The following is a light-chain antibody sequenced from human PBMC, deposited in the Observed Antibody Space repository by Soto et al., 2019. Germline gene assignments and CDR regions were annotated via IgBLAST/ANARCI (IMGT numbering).Light chain of an antibody. CDR2: DAS. CDR3: QSYNPWT. CDR1: QSSSRA. Sequence: DIQRTKAPPTMYASVGDRVIITCPARQSSSRALAWPQQNAGEAPKLLIYDASTLVSGVPSRFSGSGSGPEFTVTISSVQPEDFATYYCQSYNPWTFGQGTTVPIK. V-gene: IGKV1-5*01. J-gene: IGKJ1*01.